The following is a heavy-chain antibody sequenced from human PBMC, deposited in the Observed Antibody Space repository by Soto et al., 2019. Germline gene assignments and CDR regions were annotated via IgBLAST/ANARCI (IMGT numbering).Heavy chain of an antibody. D-gene: IGHD6-13*01. J-gene: IGHJ4*02. CDR2: ISSSSSYI. Sequence: EVQLVESGGGLVKPGGSLRLSCAASGFTFSSYSMNWVRQAPGKGLEWVSSISSSSSYIYYADSVKGRFTISRDNAKNSLYLQMNSLRAEDTAVYYCVRDRIAAAGTQNDYWGQGTLVTVSS. CDR1: GFTFSSYS. CDR3: VRDRIAAAGTQNDY. V-gene: IGHV3-21*01.